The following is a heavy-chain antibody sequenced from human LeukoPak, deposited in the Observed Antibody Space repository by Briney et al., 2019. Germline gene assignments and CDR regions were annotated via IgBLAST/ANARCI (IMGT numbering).Heavy chain of an antibody. CDR1: GFTFSSYG. CDR3: TRSTSSEYNIYHFDY. CDR2: MWYDGNNK. V-gene: IGHV3-33*01. Sequence: GGSLRLSCAASGFTFSSYGMHWVRQAPGKGLEWVAVMWYDGNNKYYADSVKGRFTISRDNSKNTLYLQMNSLRAEDTAVYYCTRSTSSEYNIYHFDYWGRGTLVTVSS. J-gene: IGHJ4*02. D-gene: IGHD3-9*01.